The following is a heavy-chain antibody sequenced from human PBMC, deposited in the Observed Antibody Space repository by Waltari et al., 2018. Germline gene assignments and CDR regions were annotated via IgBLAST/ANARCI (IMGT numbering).Heavy chain of an antibody. V-gene: IGHV4-34*01. CDR3: ARGRIYYDFWSGLCWFDP. D-gene: IGHD3-3*01. J-gene: IGHJ5*02. CDR1: GGSFSGYY. CDR2: INLSGST. Sequence: QVQLQQWGAGLLKPSETLSRTCAVYGGSFSGYYWSWIRQTPGKELAWIGEINLSGSTNYNPSLKSRVTISVDTSKNQFSLKLSSVTAADTAVYYCARGRIYYDFWSGLCWFDPWGQGTLVTVSS.